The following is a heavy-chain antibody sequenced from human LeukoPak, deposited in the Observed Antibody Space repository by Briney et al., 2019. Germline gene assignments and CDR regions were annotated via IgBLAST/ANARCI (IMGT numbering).Heavy chain of an antibody. Sequence: GQSLKISCEASGYTFSNYWIGWVRQMPGKGLEWMGIIYPDDSDTKYSPSFQGQSTTSADKSISTAYLQWSSLKASDTAIYYCARSRDSSGYYYLIWGQGTLVTVSS. CDR2: IYPDDSDT. D-gene: IGHD3-22*01. CDR1: GYTFSNYW. V-gene: IGHV5-51*01. J-gene: IGHJ4*02. CDR3: ARSRDSSGYYYLI.